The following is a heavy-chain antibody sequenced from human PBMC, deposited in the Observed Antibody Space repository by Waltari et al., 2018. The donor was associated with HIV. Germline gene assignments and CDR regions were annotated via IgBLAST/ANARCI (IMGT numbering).Heavy chain of an antibody. CDR2: MRGMGGST. V-gene: IGHV3-23*01. Sequence: ELQLLGSGGGLLQPGGSLRLACAASGFTFSSDAMTWVRQAPGKGQELVSSMRGMGGSTHDVDSVRGRVTIARDNSKNTLYLQMNSLRVEDAAVYYCAKDRWDSSRVGASDIWGQGTMVTVSS. D-gene: IGHD3-22*01. CDR1: GFTFSSDA. J-gene: IGHJ3*02. CDR3: AKDRWDSSRVGASDI.